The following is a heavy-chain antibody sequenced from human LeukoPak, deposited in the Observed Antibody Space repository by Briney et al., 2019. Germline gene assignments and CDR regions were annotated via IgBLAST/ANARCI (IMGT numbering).Heavy chain of an antibody. D-gene: IGHD2-15*01. CDR2: ISAYNGNT. J-gene: IGHJ4*02. V-gene: IGHV1-18*01. CDR1: GDTFTSYG. Sequence: ASVKVSCKASGDTFTSYGISWVRQAPGQGLEWMGWISAYNGNTNYAQKLQGRVTMTTDASTSTAYMELRSLRSDDTAVYYCARGRLVVVAATAFDYWGQGTLVTVSS. CDR3: ARGRLVVVAATAFDY.